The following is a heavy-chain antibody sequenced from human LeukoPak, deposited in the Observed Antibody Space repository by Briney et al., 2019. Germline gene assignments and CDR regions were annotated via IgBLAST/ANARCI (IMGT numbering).Heavy chain of an antibody. CDR1: GSTFDDYV. J-gene: IGHJ6*02. CDR2: FYWNSGSI. CDR3: AKDMNSNYYYGMDV. V-gene: IGHV3-9*01. Sequence: GRSLRHSSADSGSTFDDYVMHSVRQAPGKGLEWVSGFYWNSGSIGYADSVKGRFTISRDNAKNSLYLQMNSLRAEDTALYYCAKDMNSNYYYGMDVWGQGTTVTVSS. D-gene: IGHD4-11*01.